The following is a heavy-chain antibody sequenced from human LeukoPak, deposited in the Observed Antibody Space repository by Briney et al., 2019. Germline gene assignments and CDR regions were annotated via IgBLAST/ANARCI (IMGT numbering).Heavy chain of an antibody. CDR3: ARALGADHDYRYYFDY. CDR2: MNPNSGNT. Sequence: ASVKVSCKASGYTFTSYDINWVRQATGQGLEWMGWMNPNSGNTGYAQKFQGKVTITRNTSISTAYMELSSLRSEDTAVYYCARALGADHDYRYYFDYWGQGTLVTVSS. CDR1: GYTFTSYD. J-gene: IGHJ4*02. D-gene: IGHD4-11*01. V-gene: IGHV1-8*03.